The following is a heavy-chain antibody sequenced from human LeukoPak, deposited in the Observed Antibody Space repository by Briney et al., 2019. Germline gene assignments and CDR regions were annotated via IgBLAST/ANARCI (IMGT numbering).Heavy chain of an antibody. CDR1: GFTFSSYG. J-gene: IGHJ5*02. CDR2: ISYDGSNK. CDR3: AKGLGPPYYYGSGSGFDP. Sequence: GGTLRLSCAASGFTFSSYGMHWVRQAPGKGLEWVAVISYDGSNKYYADSVKGRFTISRDNSKNTLYLQMNSLRAEDTAVYYCAKGLGPPYYYGSGSGFDPWGQGTLVTVSS. D-gene: IGHD3-10*01. V-gene: IGHV3-30*18.